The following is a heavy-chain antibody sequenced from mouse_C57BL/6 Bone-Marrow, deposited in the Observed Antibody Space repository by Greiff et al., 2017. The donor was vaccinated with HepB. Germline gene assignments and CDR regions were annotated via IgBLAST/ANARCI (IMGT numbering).Heavy chain of an antibody. CDR1: GFSLTSYG. J-gene: IGHJ1*01. D-gene: IGHD1-1*01. CDR2: IWSGGST. CDR3: ARKWGTVVATDWYCDV. V-gene: IGHV2-4-1*01. Sequence: QVHVKQSGPGLVQPSQSLSIPCTVSGFSLTSYGVHFVRPSPGQGLEWLVVIWSGGSTDYNAAFISRLSISKDNSKSQVFFKMNSLQADDTAIYYCARKWGTVVATDWYCDVWGAGTTGTVAA.